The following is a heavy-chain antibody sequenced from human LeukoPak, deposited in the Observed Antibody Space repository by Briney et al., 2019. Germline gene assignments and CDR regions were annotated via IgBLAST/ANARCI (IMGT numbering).Heavy chain of an antibody. J-gene: IGHJ4*02. CDR2: ISWNSGTI. CDR3: AKGSPQTAAAFFDY. CDR1: GFTFDDYA. V-gene: IGHV3-9*01. Sequence: PGRSLRLSCAASGFTFDDYAMHWVRQAPGKGLEWVSGISWNSGTIGYADSVKGRFTISRDNAKNSLYLQMNSLRAEDTALYYCAKGSPQTAAAFFDYWGQGTLVTVSS. D-gene: IGHD6-13*01.